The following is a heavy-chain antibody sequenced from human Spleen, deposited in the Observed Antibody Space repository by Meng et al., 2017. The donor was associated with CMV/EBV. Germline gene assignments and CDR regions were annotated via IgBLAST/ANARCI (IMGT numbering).Heavy chain of an antibody. CDR1: GFTFSSYA. CDR3: ARDRGDY. J-gene: IGHJ4*02. CDR2: ISYDGSNK. Sequence: QGQLGESGGGVVQPGRSLRLSCAASGFTFSSYAMHWVRQAPGKGLEWVAVISYDGSNKYYADSVKGRFTISRDNSKNTLYLQMNSLRAEDTAVYYCARDRGDYWGQGTLVTVSS. V-gene: IGHV3-30-3*01.